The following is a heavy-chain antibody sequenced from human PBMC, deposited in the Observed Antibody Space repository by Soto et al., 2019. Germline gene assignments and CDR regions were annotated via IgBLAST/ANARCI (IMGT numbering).Heavy chain of an antibody. Sequence: GGSLRLSCAASGFTFSDYYMSWIRQAPGKGLEWVSYISSSSSYTNYADSVKGQYTISRDNAKNSLYLQMNSLRAEDTAVYYCARAVSPYYDILTGDYYYGMDVWGQGTTVTVSS. D-gene: IGHD3-9*01. CDR2: ISSSSSYT. V-gene: IGHV3-11*06. CDR1: GFTFSDYY. J-gene: IGHJ6*02. CDR3: ARAVSPYYDILTGDYYYGMDV.